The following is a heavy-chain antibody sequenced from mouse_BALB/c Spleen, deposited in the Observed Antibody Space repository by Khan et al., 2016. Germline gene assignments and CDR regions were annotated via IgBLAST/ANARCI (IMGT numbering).Heavy chain of an antibody. Sequence: QVRLQQSGAELMKPGASVKISCKATGYTFRSYWIEWVKQRPGHGLEWIGEILPGGGTTNYNEKFQGKAIFTADSSSNTAYMQFSSLTSEDSAVYYGARRRDYGSSPAWFAYWGQGTLVTVSA. V-gene: IGHV1-9*01. J-gene: IGHJ3*01. CDR3: ARRRDYGSSPAWFAY. CDR2: ILPGGGTT. CDR1: GYTFRSYW. D-gene: IGHD1-1*01.